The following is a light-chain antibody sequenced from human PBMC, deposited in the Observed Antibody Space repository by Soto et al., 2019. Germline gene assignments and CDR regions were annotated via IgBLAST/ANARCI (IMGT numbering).Light chain of an antibody. CDR3: QQYNGYSRT. CDR2: AAS. V-gene: IGKV1-8*01. Sequence: AIRMTQSPSSLSASTGDRVTITCRASQGISSYLAWYQQKPGKPPRLLIYAASSLQSGVPPRFSGSGSGTEFTLTISSLQPDDFATYYCQQYNGYSRTFGQGTKVDIK. J-gene: IGKJ1*01. CDR1: QGISSY.